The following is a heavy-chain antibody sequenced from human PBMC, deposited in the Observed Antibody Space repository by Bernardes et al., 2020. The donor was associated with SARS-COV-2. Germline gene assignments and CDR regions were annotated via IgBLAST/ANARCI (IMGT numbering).Heavy chain of an antibody. CDR1: GGSISSSSYY. CDR3: ARLGSSGWYPY. D-gene: IGHD6-19*01. J-gene: IGHJ4*02. CDR2: IYYSGST. Sequence: TLSLTCTVSGGSISSSSYYWGWIRQPPGKGLEWIGSIYYSGSTYYNPSLKSRVTISVDTSKNQFSLKLSSVTAADTAVYYCARLGSSGWYPYWGQGTLVTVSS. V-gene: IGHV4-39*01.